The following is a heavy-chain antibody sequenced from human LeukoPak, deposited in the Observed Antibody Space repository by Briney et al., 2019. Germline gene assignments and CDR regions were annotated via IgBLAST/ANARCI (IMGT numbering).Heavy chain of an antibody. D-gene: IGHD6-13*01. CDR1: GFTFSSYA. Sequence: PGGSLRLSCAASGFTFSSYAMSWVRRAPGKGLEWVSAISGSGGSAYYADSVKGRFTISRDNSKNTLFLQMNSLRAEDTAVYYCARSSSGWYAEYFQHWGQGTLVTVSS. CDR2: ISGSGGSA. CDR3: ARSSSGWYAEYFQH. J-gene: IGHJ1*01. V-gene: IGHV3-23*01.